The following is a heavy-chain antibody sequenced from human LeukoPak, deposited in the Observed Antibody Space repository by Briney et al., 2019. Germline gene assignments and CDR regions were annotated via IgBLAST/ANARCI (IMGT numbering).Heavy chain of an antibody. D-gene: IGHD3-10*01. CDR3: ARVQGGSGYYGTFDC. CDR1: GYTFTSYY. V-gene: IGHV1-46*01. CDR2: INPSGGSA. J-gene: IGHJ4*02. Sequence: ASVKVSCKASGYTFTSYYMHWVRQAPGQGLEWMGIINPSGGSASYAQKLQGRVTMTRDTSTSTVYMELSSLRSEDTAVYYCARVQGGSGYYGTFDCWGQGTLVTVSS.